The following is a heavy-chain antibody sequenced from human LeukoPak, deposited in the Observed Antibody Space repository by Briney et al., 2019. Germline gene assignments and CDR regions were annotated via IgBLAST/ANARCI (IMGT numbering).Heavy chain of an antibody. D-gene: IGHD3-22*01. J-gene: IGHJ4*02. CDR1: GFTFSSYA. V-gene: IGHV3-33*08. Sequence: GRSLRLSCAASGFTFSSYAMHWVRQAPGKGLEWVAVIWYDGSNKYYADSVKGRFTISRDNSKNTLYLQTNSLRAEDTAVYYCARGGYYDSSGYYKYYFDYWGQGTLVTVSS. CDR2: IWYDGSNK. CDR3: ARGGYYDSSGYYKYYFDY.